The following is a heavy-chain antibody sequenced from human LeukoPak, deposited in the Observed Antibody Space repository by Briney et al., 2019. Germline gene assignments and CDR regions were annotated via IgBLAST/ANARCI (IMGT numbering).Heavy chain of an antibody. D-gene: IGHD1-26*01. CDR2: INHSGST. CDR3: ARGRWMGATTGYDAFDI. J-gene: IGHJ3*02. Sequence: SETLSLTCAVYGGSFSGYYWSWIRQPPGKGLEWIGEINHSGSTNYNPSLKSRVTISVDTSKNQFSLKLSSVTAADTAVYYCARGRWMGATTGYDAFDIWGQGTMVTVSS. V-gene: IGHV4-34*01. CDR1: GGSFSGYY.